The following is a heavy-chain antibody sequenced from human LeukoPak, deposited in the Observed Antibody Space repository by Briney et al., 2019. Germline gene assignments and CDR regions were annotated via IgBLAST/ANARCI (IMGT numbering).Heavy chain of an antibody. CDR2: MYSVGTT. CDR1: GFIVSANF. Sequence: GGSLRLSCEASGFIVSANFMNWVRHAPGKGLELVSVMYSVGTTYYADSVKGRFTVSRDPSKNTLYLQMDSLRVEDTAVYYCARDLSAYSYGFGGDCWGQGTRVIVSS. V-gene: IGHV3-66*01. D-gene: IGHD1-26*01. CDR3: ARDLSAYSYGFGGDC. J-gene: IGHJ4*02.